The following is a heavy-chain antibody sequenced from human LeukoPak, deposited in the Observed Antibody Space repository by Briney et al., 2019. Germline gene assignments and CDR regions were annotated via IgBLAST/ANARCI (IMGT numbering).Heavy chain of an antibody. V-gene: IGHV1-18*01. CDR1: GYTFTSYG. J-gene: IGHJ4*02. Sequence: ASVKVSCKASGYTFTSYGISWVRQAPGQGLEWMGWISAYNGNTNYAQKLQGRVTMTTDTSTSTAYMELRSLRSDDTAVYYCARGLGTVSSYYDILTGYHYPYYFDYWGQGTLVTVSS. CDR3: ARGLGTVSSYYDILTGYHYPYYFDY. CDR2: ISAYNGNT. D-gene: IGHD3-9*01.